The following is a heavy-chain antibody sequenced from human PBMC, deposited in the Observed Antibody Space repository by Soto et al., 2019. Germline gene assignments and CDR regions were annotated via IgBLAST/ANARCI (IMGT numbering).Heavy chain of an antibody. CDR1: GGTFSSYA. J-gene: IGHJ6*02. D-gene: IGHD2-15*01. CDR2: IIPIFGTA. V-gene: IGHV1-69*12. CDR3: ARVSAVVVAATQGDYYYYGMDV. Sequence: QVQLVQSGAEVKKPGSSVKVSCKASGGTFSSYAISWVRQAPGQGLEWMGGIIPIFGTANYAQKFQGRVTITADESTSTAYMELSSLRSEDTAVYYCARVSAVVVAATQGDYYYYGMDVWGQGTTVTVSS.